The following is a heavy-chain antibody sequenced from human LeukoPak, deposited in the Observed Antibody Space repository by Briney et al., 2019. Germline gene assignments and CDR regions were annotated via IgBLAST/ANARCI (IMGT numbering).Heavy chain of an antibody. CDR3: AKGGKWDVTPFDY. J-gene: IGHJ4*02. Sequence: GGSLRLSCAASGFTFTSYSMNWVRQAPGKGLEWVSTISGGGGSTYYADSVKGRFTISRDNSKNTLYLQVDSLRAEDTAVYYCAKGGKWDVTPFDYWGQGTLVTVSS. D-gene: IGHD1-26*01. V-gene: IGHV3-23*01. CDR2: ISGGGGST. CDR1: GFTFTSYS.